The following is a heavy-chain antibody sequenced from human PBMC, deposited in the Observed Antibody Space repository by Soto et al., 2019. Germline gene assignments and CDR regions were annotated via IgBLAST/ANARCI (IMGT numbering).Heavy chain of an antibody. V-gene: IGHV3-23*01. D-gene: IGHD2-21*02. CDR3: AKGIHVMVVPGTAYFDS. CDR2: ISGNAGST. Sequence: DVLLSASGGDLVHPGGSLRVSCAASGFTFNNYAMNWVRQIPGKGLEWVSSISGNAGSTWYADSVKGRFTISRDNSQGTVSLQMSSLRADDTAIYYCAKGIHVMVVPGTAYFDSWGRGTLVTVSS. J-gene: IGHJ4*02. CDR1: GFTFNNYA.